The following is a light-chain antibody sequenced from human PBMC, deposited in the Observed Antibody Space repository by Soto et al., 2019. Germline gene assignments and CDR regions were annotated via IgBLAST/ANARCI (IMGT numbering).Light chain of an antibody. Sequence: QPVLTQPRSVSGSPGQSVTISCTGTSSDVGGYNYVSWYQQHPGKAPKLMIYDVSKRPSGVPDRFSGSKSGNTASLTISGLQAEYEADYYCCSYAGSYYVFGTGTKLTVL. V-gene: IGLV2-11*01. CDR3: CSYAGSYYV. CDR1: SSDVGGYNY. CDR2: DVS. J-gene: IGLJ1*01.